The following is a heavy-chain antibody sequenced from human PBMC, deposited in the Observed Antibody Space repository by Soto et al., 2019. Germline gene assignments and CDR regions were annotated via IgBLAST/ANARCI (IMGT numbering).Heavy chain of an antibody. D-gene: IGHD2-2*01. CDR1: GYTFTSYG. CDR2: ISAYNGNT. V-gene: IGHV1-18*01. Sequence: QVQLVQSGAEVKKPGASVKVSCKASGYTFTSYGISWVRQAPGQVLEWMGWISAYNGNTNYAQKLQGRVTMTTDTSTSTAYMELRSLRSDDTDVYYCARSIVVVPASIPNWFDPWGQGTLVTVSS. CDR3: ARSIVVVPASIPNWFDP. J-gene: IGHJ5*02.